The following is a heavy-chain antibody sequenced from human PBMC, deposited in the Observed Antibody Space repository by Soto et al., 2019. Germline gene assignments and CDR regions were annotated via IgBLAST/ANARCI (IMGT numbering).Heavy chain of an antibody. V-gene: IGHV3-23*01. D-gene: IGHD6-19*01. CDR1: GFPFSTYG. CDR3: AKDSGARGWYFDF. J-gene: IGHJ4*02. CDR2: ISGNGNSK. Sequence: EVQLLESGGGLMQPGGSLRLSCAASGFPFSTYGMGWVRQAPGKGLEWVSTISGNGNSKYYTNSVKGRFDISRDNSRNTRYRQMNSLRAEDTAEYYCAKDSGARGWYFDFWGQGTLVTVSS.